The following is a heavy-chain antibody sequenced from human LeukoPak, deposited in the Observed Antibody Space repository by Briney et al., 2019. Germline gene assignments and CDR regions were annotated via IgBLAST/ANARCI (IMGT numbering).Heavy chain of an antibody. V-gene: IGHV4-4*07. Sequence: SETLSLTCTVSGGSISSYYWSWIRQPAGKGLEWIGRIYTSGSTNYNPSLKSRVTISVDTSKNQFSLKLSSVTAADTAVYYCARDNNSGYYLYYFDYWGQGTLVTVSS. CDR3: ARDNNSGYYLYYFDY. D-gene: IGHD3-22*01. CDR2: IYTSGST. CDR1: GGSISSYY. J-gene: IGHJ4*02.